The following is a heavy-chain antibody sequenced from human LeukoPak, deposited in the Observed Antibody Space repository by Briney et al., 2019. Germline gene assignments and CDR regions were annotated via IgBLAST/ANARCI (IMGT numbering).Heavy chain of an antibody. J-gene: IGHJ6*02. D-gene: IGHD3-3*01. Sequence: SETLSLTCAVYGGSFSGHYWSWIRQPPGKGLEWIGEINHSGSTNYNPSLKSRVTISVDTSKNQFSLKLSSVTAADTAVYYCARAGITIFGVAYYYYYYGMDVWGQGTTVTVSS. CDR1: GGSFSGHY. CDR3: ARAGITIFGVAYYYYYYGMDV. CDR2: INHSGST. V-gene: IGHV4-34*01.